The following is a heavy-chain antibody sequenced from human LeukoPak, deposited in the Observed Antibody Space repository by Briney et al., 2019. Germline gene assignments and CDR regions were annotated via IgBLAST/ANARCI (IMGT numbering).Heavy chain of an antibody. CDR1: GFTFNIYA. J-gene: IGHJ5*02. V-gene: IGHV3-23*01. Sequence: QPGGSLRLSCAASGFTFNIYAMGWVRQAPGKGLEWVSSISSDARRTYYAESVKGRFTISRDNSKNTVYLQMNSLRAGGTAVYSCAKGGLGAVDYFDPWGQGTPVTVSS. CDR3: AKGGLGAVDYFDP. CDR2: ISSDARRT. D-gene: IGHD6-19*01.